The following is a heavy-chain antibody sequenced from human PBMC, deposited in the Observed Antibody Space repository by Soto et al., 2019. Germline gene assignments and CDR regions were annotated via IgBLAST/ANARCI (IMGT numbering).Heavy chain of an antibody. Sequence: QVQLVESGGGAVQPGRSLRLSCAASGFTFSSYGMHWVRQAPGKGLEWVAVISYDGSNKYYADSVKGRFTISRDNSKNTLYLQMNSLRAEDTAVYYCAKDFGRGLDYWGQGTLVTVSS. D-gene: IGHD3-16*01. V-gene: IGHV3-30*18. CDR1: GFTFSSYG. CDR3: AKDFGRGLDY. CDR2: ISYDGSNK. J-gene: IGHJ4*02.